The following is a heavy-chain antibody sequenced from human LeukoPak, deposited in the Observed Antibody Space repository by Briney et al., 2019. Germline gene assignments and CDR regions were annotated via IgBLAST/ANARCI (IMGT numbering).Heavy chain of an antibody. J-gene: IGHJ4*02. CDR1: GFTFSSYA. CDR3: PSPLDGVDY. Sequence: GGSLRLSCAASGFTFSSYAMHWVRQAPGKGLEWVAVISYDGSNKYYADSVKGRFTISRDNSKNTLYLQMNSLRAEDTAVYYCPSPLDGVDYWGQGTLVTVSS. V-gene: IGHV3-30-3*01. CDR2: ISYDGSNK. D-gene: IGHD3-16*01.